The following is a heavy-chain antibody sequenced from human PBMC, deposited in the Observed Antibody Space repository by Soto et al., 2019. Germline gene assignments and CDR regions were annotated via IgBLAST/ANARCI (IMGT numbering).Heavy chain of an antibody. J-gene: IGHJ4*02. CDR2: IYYTGST. CDR1: GGSVSSDSPY. V-gene: IGHV4-39*01. D-gene: IGHD6-19*01. Sequence: SETLSLTCTVSGGSVSSDSPYWGWIRQPPGKGPEWIGNIYYTGSTYYNPSLKSRVTISLDTSKDQFSLKLSSVTAADTAVYYCARLGGITGYSSAWYKFEHWGQGTLVTVSS. CDR3: ARLGGITGYSSAWYKFEH.